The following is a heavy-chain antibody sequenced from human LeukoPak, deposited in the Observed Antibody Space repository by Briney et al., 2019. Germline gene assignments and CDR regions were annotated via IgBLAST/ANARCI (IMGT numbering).Heavy chain of an antibody. J-gene: IGHJ3*02. CDR1: GGTFSSYA. CDR3: ARGYTMTDAFDI. D-gene: IGHD3-22*01. V-gene: IGHV1-69*05. CDR2: IIPIFGTA. Sequence: ASVKVPCKASGGTFSSYAISWVRQAPGQGLEWMGGIIPIFGTANYAQKFQGRVTITTDESTSTAYMELSSLRSEDTAVYYCARGYTMTDAFDIWGQGTMVTVSS.